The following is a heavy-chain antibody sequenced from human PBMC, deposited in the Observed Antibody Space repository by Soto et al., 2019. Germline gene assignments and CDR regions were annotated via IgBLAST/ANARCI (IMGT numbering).Heavy chain of an antibody. V-gene: IGHV3-33*01. D-gene: IGHD3-10*01. J-gene: IGHJ4*02. CDR3: ARDLGSYASGTSYFDY. Sequence: GGSLRLSCAASGFTFSNYGFHWVRQPPGKGLEWVALISYDEYKKYYAESVKGRFTISKDNSMNTLYLQMNSLRVEDTAVYHCARDLGSYASGTSYFDYWGQGSLVTVSS. CDR1: GFTFSNYG. CDR2: ISYDEYKK.